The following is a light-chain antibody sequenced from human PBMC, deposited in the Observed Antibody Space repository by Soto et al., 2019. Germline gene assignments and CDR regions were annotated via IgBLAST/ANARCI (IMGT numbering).Light chain of an antibody. CDR2: DAS. J-gene: IGKJ5*01. CDR1: QSVSSY. Sequence: EIVLTQSPATLSLSPGERATLSCRASQSVSSYLAWYQQKPGQAPRLLIYDASNRATGIPARFSGSGSGTDFTLTISSPEPEDFAVYYCQQRSNPITFGQGTRLEIK. V-gene: IGKV3-11*01. CDR3: QQRSNPIT.